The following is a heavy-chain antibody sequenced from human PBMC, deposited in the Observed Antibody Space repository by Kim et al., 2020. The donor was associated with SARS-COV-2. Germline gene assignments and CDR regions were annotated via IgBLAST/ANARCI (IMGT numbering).Heavy chain of an antibody. CDR3: AQAPWSV. CDR2: IWYDGSNK. CDR1: GFTFSNYG. J-gene: IGHJ6*02. V-gene: IGHV3-30*02. Sequence: GGSLRLSCAASGFTFSNYGMHWVRQAPGKGLEWVAFIWYDGSNKYYADSVKGRFTISRDNSKNTLYLQMNSLRAENTAVSYCAQAPWSVWAQGATVTLSS. D-gene: IGHD2-8*02.